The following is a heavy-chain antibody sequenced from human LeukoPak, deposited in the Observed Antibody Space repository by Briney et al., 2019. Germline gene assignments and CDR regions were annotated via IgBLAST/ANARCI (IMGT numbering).Heavy chain of an antibody. Sequence: TGGSLRLSCAASGFTFSSYGMSWVRQAPGKGLVWVSHINSDGSWTSYADSVKGRFTISKDNAKNTVYLQMNNLRAEDTAVYYCVSFYETYWGRGTLVTVSS. J-gene: IGHJ4*02. CDR1: GFTFSSYG. CDR2: INSDGSWT. V-gene: IGHV3-74*01. CDR3: VSFYETY. D-gene: IGHD2-2*01.